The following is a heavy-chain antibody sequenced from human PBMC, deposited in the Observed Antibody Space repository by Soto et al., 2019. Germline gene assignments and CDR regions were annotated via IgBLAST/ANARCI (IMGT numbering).Heavy chain of an antibody. D-gene: IGHD4-17*01. CDR3: ARGAPAVTIPYDMDV. CDR1: GGTFNNYG. CDR2: IIPMFGTP. Sequence: SVKVSCKASGGTFNNYGISWVRQAPGQGLEWMGGIIPMFGTPNYAQKFQGRVTITADESTSTAYMELSSLRSEDTAVYYCARGAPAVTIPYDMDVWGQGTTVTVSS. J-gene: IGHJ6*03. V-gene: IGHV1-69*13.